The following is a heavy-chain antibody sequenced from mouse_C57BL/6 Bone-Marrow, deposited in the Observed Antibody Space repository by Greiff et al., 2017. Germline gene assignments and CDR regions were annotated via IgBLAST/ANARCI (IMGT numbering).Heavy chain of an antibody. CDR2: ICSGGDYI. Sequence: EVKLEESGEGLVKPGGSLKLSCAASGFTFSSYAMSWVRQTPEKRLEWVAYICSGGDYIYYADTVKGRFTISRDNARNTLYLQMSSLKSEDTAMYYCTRDRGVYYSTPYFDYWGQGTTLTVSS. J-gene: IGHJ2*01. V-gene: IGHV5-9-1*02. CDR1: GFTFSSYA. D-gene: IGHD2-5*01. CDR3: TRDRGVYYSTPYFDY.